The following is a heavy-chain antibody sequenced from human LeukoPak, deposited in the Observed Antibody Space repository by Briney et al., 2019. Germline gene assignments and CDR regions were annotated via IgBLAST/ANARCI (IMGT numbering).Heavy chain of an antibody. CDR2: INHSGST. CDR3: ARSIAAAGRRAFDI. V-gene: IGHV4-34*01. Sequence: SETLSLTCAVYGGSFSGYYWSWIRQPPGKGLEWIGEINHSGSTNYNPSLKSRATISVDTSKNQFSLKLSSVTAADTAVYYCARSIAAAGRRAFDIWGQGTMVTVSS. D-gene: IGHD6-13*01. J-gene: IGHJ3*02. CDR1: GGSFSGYY.